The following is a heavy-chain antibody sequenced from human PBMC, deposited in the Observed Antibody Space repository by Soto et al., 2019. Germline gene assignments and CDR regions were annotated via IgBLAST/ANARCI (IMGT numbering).Heavy chain of an antibody. Sequence: QVQLVESGGGVVQPGRSLRLSCAASGFTFSSYGMHWVRQAPGKGLEWVAVISYDGSNKYHADSVKGRFTISRDNSKNTLYLQMNSLRAEDTAVYYCAKDLSSSWYFDYWGQGTLVTVSS. D-gene: IGHD6-13*01. CDR2: ISYDGSNK. CDR3: AKDLSSSWYFDY. V-gene: IGHV3-30*18. J-gene: IGHJ4*02. CDR1: GFTFSSYG.